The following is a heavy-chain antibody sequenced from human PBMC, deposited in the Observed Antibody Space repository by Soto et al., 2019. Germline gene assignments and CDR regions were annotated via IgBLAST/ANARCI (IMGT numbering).Heavy chain of an antibody. CDR2: IYYSGST. CDR1: GGSIISYY. Sequence: PSETLSLTCTVSGGSIISYYWSWILQPPGKGLEWIGYIYYSGSTNYNPSLKSRVTISVDTSKNQFSLKLNSMTAADTAVYYCARHNYGSGSTYFDYWGQGTLVTV. D-gene: IGHD3-10*01. V-gene: IGHV4-59*08. J-gene: IGHJ4*02. CDR3: ARHNYGSGSTYFDY.